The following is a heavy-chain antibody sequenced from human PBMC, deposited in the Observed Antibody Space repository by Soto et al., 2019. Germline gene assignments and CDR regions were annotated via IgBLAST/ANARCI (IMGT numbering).Heavy chain of an antibody. D-gene: IGHD6-13*01. CDR3: ARSPREYSSSWYVTVY. V-gene: IGHV1-69*06. CDR2: LIPIFGTA. Sequence: SVKVSCTASGGAFSSYAICWVRPAPGQGLEWRGGLIPIFGTANYAQKFQGRVTITADKSTRTAYMELSCLRSEDTAAYYCARSPREYSSSWYVTVYWGQGTPVTVSS. J-gene: IGHJ4*02. CDR1: GGAFSSYA.